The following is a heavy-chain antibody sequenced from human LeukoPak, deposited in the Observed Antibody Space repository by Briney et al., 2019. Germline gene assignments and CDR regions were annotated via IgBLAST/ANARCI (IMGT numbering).Heavy chain of an antibody. J-gene: IGHJ4*02. CDR2: IYYSGST. CDR3: ARLAITGTIY. Sequence: PSETLSLTCTVSGGSISSSSYYWGWIRQPPGKGLEWIGSIYYSGSTYYNPSLKSRVTISVDTSKNQFSLKLSSVTAADTAVYYCARLAITGTIYWGQGTLVTVSS. D-gene: IGHD1-7*01. V-gene: IGHV4-39*01. CDR1: GGSISSSSYY.